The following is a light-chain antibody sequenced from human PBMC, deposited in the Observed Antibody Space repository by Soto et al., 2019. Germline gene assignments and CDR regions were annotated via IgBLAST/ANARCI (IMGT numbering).Light chain of an antibody. Sequence: SYELTQPPSVSVAPGKTARITCGGNNIGRKSVHWYQRTAGQAPVLVIYYDNDRPSGIPEQFSGSNSGNTATLTISRVEAGDEADYYCQVWESYSEVVFRGGTQLTVL. CDR1: NIGRKS. CDR3: QVWESYSEVV. V-gene: IGLV3-21*01. CDR2: YDN. J-gene: IGLJ2*01.